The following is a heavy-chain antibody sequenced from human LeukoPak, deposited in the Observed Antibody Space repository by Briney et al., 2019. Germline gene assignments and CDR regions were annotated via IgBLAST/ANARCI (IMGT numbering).Heavy chain of an antibody. Sequence: SETLSLTCTVSGGSISSSSYYWGWIRQPPGMGLEWIGYIYYSGSTNYNPSLKSRVTISVDTSKNQFSLKLSSVTAADTAVYYCARGGGYSYGFDAFDIWGQGTMVTVSS. V-gene: IGHV4-61*05. CDR1: GGSISSSSYY. CDR3: ARGGGYSYGFDAFDI. CDR2: IYYSGST. J-gene: IGHJ3*02. D-gene: IGHD5-18*01.